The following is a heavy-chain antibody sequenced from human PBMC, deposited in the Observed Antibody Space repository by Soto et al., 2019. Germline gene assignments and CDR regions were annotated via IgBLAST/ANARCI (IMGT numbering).Heavy chain of an antibody. CDR3: ARQRGYDFWSGYLDV. CDR1: GSSFTSYW. CDR2: IYPGDSDT. Sequence: PGESLKISCKGSGSSFTSYWIGWGRQMPGKGLEWMGIIYPGDSDTRYSPSFQGQVTISADKSISTAYLQWSRLKASDTAMYYCARQRGYDFWSGYLDVWGQGTTVTVSS. V-gene: IGHV5-51*01. D-gene: IGHD3-3*01. J-gene: IGHJ6*02.